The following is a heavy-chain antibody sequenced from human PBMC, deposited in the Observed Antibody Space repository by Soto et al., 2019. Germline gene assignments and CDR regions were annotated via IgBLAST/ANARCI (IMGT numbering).Heavy chain of an antibody. D-gene: IGHD3-10*01. CDR3: AHRRGCGFDDY. V-gene: IGHV2-5*02. CDR1: GFSLSTYGVC. CDR2: IYWDDDK. Sequence: QITLKESGPTLVKPTQTLTLTCTFSGFSLSTYGVCVGWIRQPPGKALAWLALIYWDDDKSYSPSLKSRFTITKDTSKNQVVLTIINMDPVDTSTYFCAHRRGCGFDDYWCQGTLVTVSS. J-gene: IGHJ4*02.